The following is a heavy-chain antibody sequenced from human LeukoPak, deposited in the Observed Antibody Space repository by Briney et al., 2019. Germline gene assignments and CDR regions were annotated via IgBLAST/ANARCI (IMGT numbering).Heavy chain of an antibody. V-gene: IGHV1-69*04. D-gene: IGHD3-22*01. CDR2: IIPILGIA. CDR3: ARDGHYYDSSAYLELAFDI. CDR1: GYTFTGYY. J-gene: IGHJ3*02. Sequence: ASVKVSCKASGYTFTGYYMHWVRQAPGQGLEWMGRIIPILGIANYAQKFQGRVTITADKSTSTAYMELSSLRSEDTAVYYCARDGHYYDSSAYLELAFDIWGQGTMVTVSS.